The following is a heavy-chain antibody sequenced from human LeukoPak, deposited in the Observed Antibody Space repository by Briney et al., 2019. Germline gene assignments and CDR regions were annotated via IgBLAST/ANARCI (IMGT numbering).Heavy chain of an antibody. J-gene: IGHJ1*01. CDR3: ARGYCSSTICFQYFHH. CDR1: SDSISSSY. D-gene: IGHD2-2*01. V-gene: IGHV4-59*01. Sequence: PSEPLSLTCPVSSDSISSSYWSWIRQTPGKGLEWIGYIYYSGSTNYNPSLKSRVAISVDTSKNQFSLNLNSVTAADTAVYYCARGYCSSTICFQYFHHWGQGTLVTVSS. CDR2: IYYSGST.